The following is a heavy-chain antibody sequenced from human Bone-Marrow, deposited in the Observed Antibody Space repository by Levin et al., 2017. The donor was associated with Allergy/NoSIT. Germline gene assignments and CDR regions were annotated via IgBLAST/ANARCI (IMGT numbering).Heavy chain of an antibody. D-gene: IGHD2-2*01. CDR2: MNPNSGNT. CDR1: GYTFTSYD. J-gene: IGHJ6*02. CDR3: ARGDDIVVVPAANPILYYYGMDV. Sequence: PGGSLRLSCKASGYTFTSYDINWVRQATGQGLEWMGWMNPNSGNTGYAQKFQGRVTMTRNTSISTAYMELSSLRSEDTAVYYCARGDDIVVVPAANPILYYYGMDVWGQGTTVTVSS. V-gene: IGHV1-8*01.